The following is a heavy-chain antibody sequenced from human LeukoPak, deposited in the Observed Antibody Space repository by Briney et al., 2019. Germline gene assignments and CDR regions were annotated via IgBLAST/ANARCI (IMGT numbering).Heavy chain of an antibody. Sequence: PGGSLRLSCAASGFTVSSNYMSWVRQAPGKGLEWVSVIYSGGSTYYTDSVKGRFTISRDNAKNSLYLQMNSLRADDTAVYYCARGSQVATIIDYWGQGTLVTVSS. CDR1: GFTVSSNY. CDR2: IYSGGST. CDR3: ARGSQVATIIDY. V-gene: IGHV3-66*01. D-gene: IGHD5-12*01. J-gene: IGHJ4*02.